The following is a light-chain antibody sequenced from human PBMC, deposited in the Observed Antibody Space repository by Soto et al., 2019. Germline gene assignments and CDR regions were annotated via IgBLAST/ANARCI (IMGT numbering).Light chain of an antibody. V-gene: IGKV3D-15*01. J-gene: IGKJ1*01. Sequence: EIAISQSPATLSVSPVERATLFCSASQRDISNLAWYQQKAGQAPRLLIYGASARATGIPARFSGSGSGTEFTLTISSLESADDAVYYCRQYGSWPPWTFGQGTKVDIK. CDR2: GAS. CDR3: RQYGSWPPWT. CDR1: QRDISN.